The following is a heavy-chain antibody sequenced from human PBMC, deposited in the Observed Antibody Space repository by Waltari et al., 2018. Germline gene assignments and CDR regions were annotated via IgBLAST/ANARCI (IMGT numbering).Heavy chain of an antibody. D-gene: IGHD1-26*01. CDR1: GFTFSSYS. CDR3: ARGIVGATPAFDI. Sequence: EVQLVESGGGLVQPGGSLRLSCAASGFTFSSYSMTWVRQAPGKGLEWVSYISSSSSTIYYADSVKGRFTISRDNAKNSLYLQMNSLRAEDTAVYYCARGIVGATPAFDIWGQGTMVTVSS. J-gene: IGHJ3*02. V-gene: IGHV3-48*01. CDR2: ISSSSSTI.